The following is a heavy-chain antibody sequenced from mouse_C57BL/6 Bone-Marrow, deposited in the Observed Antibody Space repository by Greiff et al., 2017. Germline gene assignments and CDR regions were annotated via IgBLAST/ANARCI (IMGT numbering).Heavy chain of an antibody. CDR1: GFTFSSYG. D-gene: IGHD3-3*01. J-gene: IGHJ2*01. CDR2: ISSGGSYT. Sequence: EVKLEESGGDLVKPGGSLKLSCAASGFTFSSYGMSWVRQTPDKRLEWVATISSGGSYTYYPDSVKGRFTISRDNAKNTLYLQMSSLKSEDTAMYYCARRWDRDFDYWGQGTTLTVSS. V-gene: IGHV5-6*02. CDR3: ARRWDRDFDY.